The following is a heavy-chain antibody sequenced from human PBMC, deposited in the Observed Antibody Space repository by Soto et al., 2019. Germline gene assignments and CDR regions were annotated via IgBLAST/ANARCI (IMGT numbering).Heavy chain of an antibody. D-gene: IGHD3-22*01. CDR3: ARNPRQDDGNYYY. Sequence: GETLKISCKVSVYSLPIFCIGWVRQVPGKGLEWVGTIYAGDSDTKYRPSVEGRGTLSVDKSITTAYLEWSSLKASDSDIYYGARNPRQDDGNYYYWGKGAQVTVSS. V-gene: IGHV5-51*01. CDR1: VYSLPIFC. J-gene: IGHJ4*02. CDR2: IYAGDSDT.